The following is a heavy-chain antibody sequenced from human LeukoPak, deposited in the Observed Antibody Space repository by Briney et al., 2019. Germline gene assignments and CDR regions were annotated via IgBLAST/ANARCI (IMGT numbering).Heavy chain of an antibody. Sequence: SETLSLTCTVSNGSISIYYWSWVRQPAGKGLEWIGRISASGSTNYNPSLKSRVTMSLDTSKNQFSLKLSSVTAADTAVYYCAREITVTRPFDYWAPGTLVTVSS. CDR1: NGSISIYY. J-gene: IGHJ4*02. CDR3: AREITVTRPFDY. D-gene: IGHD4-17*01. CDR2: ISASGST. V-gene: IGHV4-4*07.